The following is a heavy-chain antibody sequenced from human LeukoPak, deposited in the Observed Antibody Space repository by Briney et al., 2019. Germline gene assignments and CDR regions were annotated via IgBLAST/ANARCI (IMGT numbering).Heavy chain of an antibody. CDR1: GFTFSDYA. V-gene: IGHV3-23*01. J-gene: IGHJ4*02. CDR2: ISGSDYST. D-gene: IGHD2-15*01. Sequence: GGSLRLSCAASGFTFSDYAMSWVRQAPGKGLEWVSGISGSDYSTYYADSVKGRFTISRDNSKNTLYLQMNSLRAEDTAVYNCAKQGCSGGSCYFDYWGQGTLVTVSS. CDR3: AKQGCSGGSCYFDY.